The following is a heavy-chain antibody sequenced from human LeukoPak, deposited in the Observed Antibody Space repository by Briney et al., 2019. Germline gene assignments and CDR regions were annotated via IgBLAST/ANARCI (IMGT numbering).Heavy chain of an antibody. CDR1: GYTFTCYG. D-gene: IGHD6-13*01. CDR2: ISAYNGNE. J-gene: IGHJ6*04. CDR3: ARDSAAVAGTRSFGYCGMGV. V-gene: IGHV1-18*01. Sequence: GASGKVSCKGSGYTFTCYGFSWVRQAPAQGLEWVGWISAYNGNENYAQKLQGRVTVTKDTSTSTVYMELRSLRSDDTAVYYCARDSAAVAGTRSFGYCGMGVWGEGTRVTVSS.